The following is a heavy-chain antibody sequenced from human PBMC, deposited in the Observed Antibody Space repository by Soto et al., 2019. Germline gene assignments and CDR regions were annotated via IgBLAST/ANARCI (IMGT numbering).Heavy chain of an antibody. CDR2: ISSSSSYI. J-gene: IGHJ3*02. V-gene: IGHV3-21*01. Sequence: EVQLVESGGGLVKPGGSLRLSCAASGFTFSSYSMNWVRQAPGKGLEWVSSISSSSSYIYYADSVKGRFTISRDNAKNSLYLQINSLRAEDTAVYYCARDLGVECELSAAFDIWGQGTMVTVSS. CDR3: ARDLGVECELSAAFDI. D-gene: IGHD1-26*01. CDR1: GFTFSSYS.